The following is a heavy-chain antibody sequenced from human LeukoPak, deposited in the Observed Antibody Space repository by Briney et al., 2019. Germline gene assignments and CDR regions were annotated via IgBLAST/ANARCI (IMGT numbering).Heavy chain of an antibody. CDR2: IKQDGSKK. J-gene: IGHJ4*02. CDR1: GFPFSSYW. CDR3: TRVGYIDEGIDY. Sequence: GGSLRLSCVASGFPFSSYWMTWVRQAPGKGLEWVANIKQDGSKKSYVNSVKGRFTISRDNAKNSLYLQMNSLRAEDTAIYYCTRVGYIDEGIDYWGQGTLVTVSS. V-gene: IGHV3-7*04. D-gene: IGHD5-24*01.